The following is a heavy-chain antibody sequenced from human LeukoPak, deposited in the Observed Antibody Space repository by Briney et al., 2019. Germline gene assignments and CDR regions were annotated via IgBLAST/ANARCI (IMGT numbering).Heavy chain of an antibody. CDR1: GFTFSSYG. Sequence: GGSLRLSCAASGFTFSSYGMRWVRQAPGKGLEWVAVISYDGSNKYYADSVKGRFTISRDNSKNTLYLQMNSLRAEDTAVYYCAKDTYYYDSSGYYYSRQYFQHWGQGTLVTVSS. V-gene: IGHV3-30*18. CDR2: ISYDGSNK. CDR3: AKDTYYYDSSGYYYSRQYFQH. J-gene: IGHJ1*01. D-gene: IGHD3-22*01.